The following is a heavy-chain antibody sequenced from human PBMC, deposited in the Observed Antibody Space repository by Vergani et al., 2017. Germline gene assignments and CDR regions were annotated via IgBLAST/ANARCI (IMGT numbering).Heavy chain of an antibody. CDR3: ARTMLRYFDWLVDN. CDR1: GGSISSGDYY. J-gene: IGHJ4*02. CDR2: IYYSGST. V-gene: IGHV4-30-4*08. D-gene: IGHD3-9*01. Sequence: QVQLQESGPGLVKPSQTLSLTCTVSGGSISSGDYYWSWIRQPPGKGLEWIGYIYYSGSTHYNPSLKSRVTISVDTSKNQFSLKLSSVTAADTAVDHCARTMLRYFDWLVDNWGQGTLVTVSS.